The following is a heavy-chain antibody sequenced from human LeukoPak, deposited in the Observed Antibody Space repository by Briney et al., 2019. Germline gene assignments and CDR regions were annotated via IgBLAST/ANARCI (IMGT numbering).Heavy chain of an antibody. CDR3: ARGTAYYGSGSLPDY. Sequence: PGGSLRLSCAASGFTFSSYDMHWVRQATGKGLEWVSAIGTAGDTYYPGSVKGRFTISRENAKNSLYLQMNSLGAGDTAVYYCARGTAYYGSGSLPDYWGQGTLVTVSS. CDR2: IGTAGDT. D-gene: IGHD3-10*01. V-gene: IGHV3-13*01. J-gene: IGHJ4*02. CDR1: GFTFSSYD.